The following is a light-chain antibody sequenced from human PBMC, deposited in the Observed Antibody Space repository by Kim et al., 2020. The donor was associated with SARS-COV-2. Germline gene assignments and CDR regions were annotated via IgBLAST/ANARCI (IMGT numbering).Light chain of an antibody. CDR1: SSNIGSNT. V-gene: IGLV1-44*01. Sequence: QSVLTQSPSASGTPGQRVTISCSGSSSNIGSNTVNWYQQLPGTDPKLLIYSNNQRPSGVPDRFSGSKSGTSASLAISGLQSEDEAEYFCAAWDNSLNGRYVFGSGTKVTVL. CDR3: AAWDNSLNGRYV. J-gene: IGLJ1*01. CDR2: SNN.